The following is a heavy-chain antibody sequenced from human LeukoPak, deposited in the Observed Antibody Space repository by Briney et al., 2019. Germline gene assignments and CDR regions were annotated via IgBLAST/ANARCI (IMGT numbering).Heavy chain of an antibody. J-gene: IGHJ5*02. D-gene: IGHD6-13*01. CDR1: GYTFTSYD. V-gene: IGHV1-8*01. CDR2: MNPNSGDT. Sequence: GASVKVSCKASGYTFTSYDINWVRQATGQGLEWMGWMNPNSGDTGYAQKFQGRVTMTRNTSISTAYMELSSLRSEDTAAYYCARVPRIAAAGRVNNWFDPWGQGTLVTVSS. CDR3: ARVPRIAAAGRVNNWFDP.